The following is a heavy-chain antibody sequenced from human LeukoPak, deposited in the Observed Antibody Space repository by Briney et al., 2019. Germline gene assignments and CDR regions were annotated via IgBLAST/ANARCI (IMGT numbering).Heavy chain of an antibody. CDR2: IYPGDSET. Sequence: GESLKISCKGSGYSFTSYWIGWVRQMPGKGLEWMGIIYPGDSETIYSPSFEGQVTISADTSISAAYLQWSSLKASDTAIYFCAIVSYKTIDRDVFDVWGHGTLVTVSS. CDR1: GYSFTSYW. V-gene: IGHV5-51*01. J-gene: IGHJ3*01. D-gene: IGHD3-10*01. CDR3: AIVSYKTIDRDVFDV.